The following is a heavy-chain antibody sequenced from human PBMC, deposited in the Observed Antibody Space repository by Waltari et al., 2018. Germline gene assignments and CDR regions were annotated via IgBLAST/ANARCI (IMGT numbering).Heavy chain of an antibody. CDR3: ARESGGDAFDI. CDR2: IYYSGST. CDR1: GGSISSHY. J-gene: IGHJ3*02. V-gene: IGHV4-59*11. D-gene: IGHD3-16*01. Sequence: QVQLQESGPGLVKPSETLSLTCTVSGGSISSHYWSWIRQPPGKGLEWIGYIYYSGSTNYNPSLKSRVTISVDTSKNQFSLKLSSVTAADTAVYYCARESGGDAFDIWGQGTMVIVSS.